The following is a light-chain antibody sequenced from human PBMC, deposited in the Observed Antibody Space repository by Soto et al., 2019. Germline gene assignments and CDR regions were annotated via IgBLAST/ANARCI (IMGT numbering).Light chain of an antibody. V-gene: IGKV1-33*01. CDR1: QDINIY. J-gene: IGKJ5*01. CDR2: DAP. CDR3: QQYDILPIT. Sequence: DIQMAQSPSCLFASVGVRVTMACQSTQDINIYLNWYQQKPGKAPNLLIYDAPNLEIGVPSRFSGSGSGTHFTFTISSLQTEDIGTYYCQQYDILPITFGRGTRLEIK.